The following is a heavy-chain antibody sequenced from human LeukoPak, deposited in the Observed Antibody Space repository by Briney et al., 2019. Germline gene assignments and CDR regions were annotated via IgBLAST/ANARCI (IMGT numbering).Heavy chain of an antibody. J-gene: IGHJ4*02. V-gene: IGHV3-23*01. D-gene: IGHD3-16*02. Sequence: GGSLRLSCAASGLTFSSNAMTWVRQAPGKGLEWVSAISGSGGTTYYADSVQGRFTISRDNSKNTLYLQMNSLRAEDTAVYYCATTTYVGGSYRYPDYWGQGTLVTVSS. CDR2: ISGSGGTT. CDR3: ATTTYVGGSYRYPDY. CDR1: GLTFSSNA.